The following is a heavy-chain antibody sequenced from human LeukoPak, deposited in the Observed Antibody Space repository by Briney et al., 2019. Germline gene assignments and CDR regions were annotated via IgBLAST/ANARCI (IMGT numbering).Heavy chain of an antibody. V-gene: IGHV3-7*01. J-gene: IGHJ4*02. D-gene: IGHD6-13*01. CDR2: IKQDGSEK. CDR1: GFTFSSYW. CDR3: AIAAAGSDIDY. Sequence: GGSLRLSCAASGFTFSSYWMRWVRQAPGKGLEWVANIKQDGSEKYYVDSVKGRFTISRDNAKNSLYLQMNSLRAEDTAVYYCAIAAAGSDIDYWGQGTLVTVSS.